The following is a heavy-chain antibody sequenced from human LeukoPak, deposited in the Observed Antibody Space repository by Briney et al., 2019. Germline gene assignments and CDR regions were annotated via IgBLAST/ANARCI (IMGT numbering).Heavy chain of an antibody. CDR3: AKGGVQLPFDY. Sequence: PGGALRLSFASCVFILCRLAMWWVRQAHRKGLECGSAISGMGGSTYYADSVRGRFTISRDNSKITLYLQMNSLRAEDTAVYYCAKGGVQLPFDYWGQGTLVTVSS. V-gene: IGHV3-23*01. CDR1: VFILCRLA. J-gene: IGHJ4*02. CDR2: ISGMGGST. D-gene: IGHD2-2*01.